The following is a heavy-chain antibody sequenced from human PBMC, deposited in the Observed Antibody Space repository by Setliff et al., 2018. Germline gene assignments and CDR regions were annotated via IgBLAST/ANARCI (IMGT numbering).Heavy chain of an antibody. J-gene: IGHJ3*02. CDR2: INPDGGST. CDR1: GYTSTTNA. D-gene: IGHD3-10*01. V-gene: IGHV1-46*01. CDR3: ARDLNRWFGEFAFDI. Sequence: ASVKVSCKASGYTSTTNALHWVRQAPGQGLDWMGTINPDGGSTSYAERFQDRITLTRNTSTSTIYMEMSSLTSEDTAVYYCARDLNRWFGEFAFDIWGQGTMVTVSS.